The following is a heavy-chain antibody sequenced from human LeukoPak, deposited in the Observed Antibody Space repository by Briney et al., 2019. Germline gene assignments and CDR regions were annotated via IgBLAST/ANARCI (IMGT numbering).Heavy chain of an antibody. CDR1: GYSFTSYW. CDR2: IYPGDSDT. V-gene: IGHV5-51*01. D-gene: IGHD3-16*02. Sequence: GESLKISCKGSGYSFTSYWIGWVRQMPGKGLEWMGIIYPGDSDTRYSPSFQGQVTISADKSISTAYLQWSSLKASDTAMYYCARIALPWGSHRYYYYYGMDVWGQGTTVTVSS. J-gene: IGHJ6*02. CDR3: ARIALPWGSHRYYYYYGMDV.